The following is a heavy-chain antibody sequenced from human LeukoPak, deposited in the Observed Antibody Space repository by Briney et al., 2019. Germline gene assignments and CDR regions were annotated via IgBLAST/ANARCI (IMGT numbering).Heavy chain of an antibody. CDR2: ITDGRSYI. V-gene: IGHV3-21*01. J-gene: IGHJ4*02. Sequence: GGSLRLSCAASALTFSFSEYNMNWVRQAPGKGLEWVSSITDGRSYIYYADSVRGRFTISRDNAKNSLYLQMNSLRAEDTAVYYCARLNSGYDLWGQGTLVTVSS. CDR1: ALTFSFSEYN. CDR3: ARLNSGYDL. D-gene: IGHD5-12*01.